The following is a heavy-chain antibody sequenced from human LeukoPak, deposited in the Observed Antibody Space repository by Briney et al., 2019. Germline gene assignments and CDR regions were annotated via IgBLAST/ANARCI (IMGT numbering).Heavy chain of an antibody. D-gene: IGHD2-15*01. V-gene: IGHV3-7*05. CDR3: AREDQPRGTFDY. CDR1: VFTLRKYW. J-gene: IGHJ4*02. CDR2: IKQDGSEK. Sequence: GGSLRLSRAASVFTLRKYWMTWVRQAPGKGREWVANIKQDGSEKHYMDTAKGGFTISRDNAKNSLYQQMNSLSAEDTALYYCAREDQPRGTFDYWGQGILVTVSS.